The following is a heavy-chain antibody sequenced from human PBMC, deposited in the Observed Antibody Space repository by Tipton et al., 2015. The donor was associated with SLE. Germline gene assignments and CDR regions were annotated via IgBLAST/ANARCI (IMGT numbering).Heavy chain of an antibody. CDR1: SGSITSNY. J-gene: IGHJ2*01. Sequence: TLSLTCAVSSGSITSNYCAWFRQPPGKGLERIGSIFITGTTYYNPSLKSRVTISLDTSKNQFSLKFTSVTAADTAVYYCARRGGDYLWYFDLWGRGTLVTVSS. D-gene: IGHD4-17*01. V-gene: IGHV4-39*07. CDR3: ARRGGDYLWYFDL. CDR2: IFITGTT.